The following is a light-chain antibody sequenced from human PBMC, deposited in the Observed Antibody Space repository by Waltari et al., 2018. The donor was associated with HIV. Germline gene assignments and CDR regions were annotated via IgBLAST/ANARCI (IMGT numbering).Light chain of an antibody. Sequence: DIQLTQSPSFLSASVGDRVTITCRARQGIRSYFAWYPQKAGKAPKLLIYGASTLQSGVPSRCSGSGSGTEFTLTISSLQPEDFATYYCQQLNTYPGFTFGPGTKVDIK. J-gene: IGKJ3*01. CDR2: GAS. CDR3: QQLNTYPGFT. V-gene: IGKV1-9*01. CDR1: QGIRSY.